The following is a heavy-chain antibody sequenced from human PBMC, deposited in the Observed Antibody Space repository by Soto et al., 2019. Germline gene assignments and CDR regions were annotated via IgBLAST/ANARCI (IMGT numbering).Heavy chain of an antibody. CDR3: ARVWEYYDSSVLPPPLPWSYGMDV. Sequence: GASVKVSCKASGGTFSSYAISWVRQAPGQGLEWMGGIIPIFGTANYAQKFQGRVTITADESTSTAYMELSSLRSEDTAVYYCARVWEYYDSSVLPPPLPWSYGMDVWGQGTTVTV. CDR1: GGTFSSYA. CDR2: IIPIFGTA. V-gene: IGHV1-69*13. J-gene: IGHJ6*01. D-gene: IGHD3-22*01.